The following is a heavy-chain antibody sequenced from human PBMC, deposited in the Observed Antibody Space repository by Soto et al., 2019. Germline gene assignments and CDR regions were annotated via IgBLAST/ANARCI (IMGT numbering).Heavy chain of an antibody. CDR2: ISSSGTII. V-gene: IGHV3-48*03. Sequence: VQLVESGGGLVQPGGSLRLSCAASGFMFSSYEMNWVRQAPGKGLEWVSHISSSGTIIYNADSVKGRFTISRDNAKNSLFLHLNSLRAEETAVYYFARDDLSSSSWHPLFHAMDVWGPGAKVNVSS. CDR1: GFMFSSYE. D-gene: IGHD6-13*01. J-gene: IGHJ6*02. CDR3: ARDDLSSSSWHPLFHAMDV.